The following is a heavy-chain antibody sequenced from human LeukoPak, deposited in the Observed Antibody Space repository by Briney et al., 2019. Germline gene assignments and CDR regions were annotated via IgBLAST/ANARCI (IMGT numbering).Heavy chain of an antibody. CDR3: AMIRTGIYYYYYGMDV. J-gene: IGHJ6*02. D-gene: IGHD3/OR15-3a*01. V-gene: IGHV1-2*02. CDR1: GYTFTGYY. CDR2: INPNSGGT. Sequence: WASVKVSCKASGYTFTGYYMHWVRQAPGQGLEWMGWINPNSGGTNYAQKLQGRVTMTTDTSTSTAYMELRSLRSDDTAVYYCAMIRTGIYYYYYGMDVWGQGTTVTVSS.